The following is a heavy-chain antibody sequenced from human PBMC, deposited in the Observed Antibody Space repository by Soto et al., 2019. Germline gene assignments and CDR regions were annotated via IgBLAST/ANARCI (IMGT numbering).Heavy chain of an antibody. D-gene: IGHD3-22*01. CDR2: ISGSGGST. Sequence: HPGGSLRLSCAASGFTFSSYAMSWVRQAPGKGLEWVSAISGSGGSTYYADSVKGRFTISRDNSKNTLYLQMNSLRAEDTAVYYCAKDRRDYYDSSGYYYDVPVDYWGQGTLVTVSS. V-gene: IGHV3-23*01. CDR3: AKDRRDYYDSSGYYYDVPVDY. CDR1: GFTFSSYA. J-gene: IGHJ4*02.